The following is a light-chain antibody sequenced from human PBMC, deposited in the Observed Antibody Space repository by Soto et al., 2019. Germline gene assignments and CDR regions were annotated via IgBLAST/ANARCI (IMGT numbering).Light chain of an antibody. J-gene: IGLJ1*01. CDR3: SSYTSSSTYV. Sequence: QSVLTQPASVSGSPGQSITISCTGTSSDVGTYNYVSWYQLHPGKAPKLMVYEVSNRPSGVSNRFSGSKSGNTASLTISGLQAEDEADYHCSSYTSSSTYVLGTGTKVTVL. CDR2: EVS. V-gene: IGLV2-14*01. CDR1: SSDVGTYNY.